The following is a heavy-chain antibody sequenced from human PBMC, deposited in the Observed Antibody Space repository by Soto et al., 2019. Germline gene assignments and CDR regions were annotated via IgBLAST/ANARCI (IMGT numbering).Heavy chain of an antibody. V-gene: IGHV4-59*01. J-gene: IGHJ4*02. CDR3: ARAYYERSGYYFFDY. D-gene: IGHD3-22*01. Sequence: SETLSLTCIVSGGSISSYYWSWIRHIPGKGLEWIGYIYFSGTTSYNPSLKSRVTISGDTSKNQFSLRLSSVTAADTAVYYCARAYYERSGYYFFDYWGQGTLVTVSS. CDR2: IYFSGTT. CDR1: GGSISSYY.